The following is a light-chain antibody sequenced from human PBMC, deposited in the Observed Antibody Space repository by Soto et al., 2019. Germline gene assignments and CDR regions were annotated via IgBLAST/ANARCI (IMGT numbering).Light chain of an antibody. V-gene: IGKV1-6*01. CDR1: QGIRND. CDR2: GAS. Sequence: AIQMTQSPSSLSASVGDRVTITCRASQGIRNDLGWYQQKPGKAPKLLIYGASSLQSGVPSRFSGSGSGTDFTLTISSLQPEDFATYYCLPDYNYPRTFGQGTKVEI. CDR3: LPDYNYPRT. J-gene: IGKJ1*01.